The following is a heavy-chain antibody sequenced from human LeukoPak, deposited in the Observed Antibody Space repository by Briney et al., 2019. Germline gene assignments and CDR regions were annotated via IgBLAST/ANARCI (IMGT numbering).Heavy chain of an antibody. D-gene: IGHD2-21*02. Sequence: GGSLRLSCAASGFTFSDYYMSWIRQAPGKGLEWVSYISSSGSTIYYADSVKGRFTIPRDNAKNSLYLQMNSLRAEDTAVYYCAREAYCGGDCLDAFDIWGQGTVVTVSS. CDR1: GFTFSDYY. J-gene: IGHJ3*02. CDR3: AREAYCGGDCLDAFDI. V-gene: IGHV3-11*01. CDR2: ISSSGSTI.